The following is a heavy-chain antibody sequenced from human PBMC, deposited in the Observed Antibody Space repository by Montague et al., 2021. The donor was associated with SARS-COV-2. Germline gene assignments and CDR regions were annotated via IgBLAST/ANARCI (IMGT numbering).Heavy chain of an antibody. Sequence: SETLSLTCTVSGGSISSSNYYWAWIRQPPGKRLEWIGCIYDSGSTYYNPSLKSRVTISVDTSKNHFSLKLSSVTAADTAVYYCARRGRKLLPVATTIGGFDIWGQGTMVTVSS. CDR2: IYDSGST. D-gene: IGHD5-12*01. J-gene: IGHJ3*02. CDR3: ARRGRKLLPVATTIGGFDI. V-gene: IGHV4-39*02. CDR1: GGSISSSNYY.